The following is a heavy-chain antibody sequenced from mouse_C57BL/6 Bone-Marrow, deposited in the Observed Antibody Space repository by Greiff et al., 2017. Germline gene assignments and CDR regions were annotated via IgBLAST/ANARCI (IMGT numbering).Heavy chain of an antibody. CDR1: EYEFPSHD. J-gene: IGHJ2*01. D-gene: IGHD2-12*01. CDR2: INSDGGST. V-gene: IGHV5-2*01. Sequence: EVQLQESGGGLVQPGESLKLSCESNEYEFPSHDMSWVRKTPEKRLELVAAINSDGGSTSYPDTMERRFIISRDNTKKTLYLQMSSLRSEDTALYYCARQSTIPTSKDYWGQGTTLTVSS. CDR3: ARQSTIPTSKDY.